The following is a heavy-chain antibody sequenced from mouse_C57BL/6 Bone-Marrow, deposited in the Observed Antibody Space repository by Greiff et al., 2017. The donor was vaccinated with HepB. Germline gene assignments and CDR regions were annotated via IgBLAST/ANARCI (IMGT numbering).Heavy chain of an antibody. Sequence: VQLQQSGAELVRPGASVTLSCKASGYTFTDYEMHWVKQTPVHGLEWIGAIDPETGGTAYNQKFKGKAILTADKSFSTAYMELRSLTSEDSAVYYCTRRSLYYGYDGGDYWGQGTTLTVSS. CDR3: TRRSLYYGYDGGDY. CDR1: GYTFTDYE. D-gene: IGHD2-2*01. J-gene: IGHJ2*01. V-gene: IGHV1-15*01. CDR2: IDPETGGT.